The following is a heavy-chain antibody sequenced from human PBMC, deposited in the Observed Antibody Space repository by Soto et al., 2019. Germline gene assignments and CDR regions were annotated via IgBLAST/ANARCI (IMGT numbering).Heavy chain of an antibody. J-gene: IGHJ4*02. V-gene: IGHV3-66*01. CDR2: IYSGGST. Sequence: GGSLRLSCAASGFTVSSNYMSWVRQAPGKGLEWVSVIYSGGSTYYADSVKGRFTISRDNSKNTLYLQMNSLRAEDTAVYYCARAVHDYGDYGSKGRRYYFDYWGQGTLVTVSS. CDR3: ARAVHDYGDYGSKGRRYYFDY. D-gene: IGHD4-17*01. CDR1: GFTVSSNY.